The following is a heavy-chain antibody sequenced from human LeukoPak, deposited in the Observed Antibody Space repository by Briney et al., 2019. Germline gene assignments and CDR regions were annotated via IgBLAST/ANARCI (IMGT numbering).Heavy chain of an antibody. CDR2: IYYSEST. CDR1: GGSISSYY. CDR3: ARDQLNNWFDP. D-gene: IGHD3-10*01. V-gene: IGHV4-59*01. Sequence: PSETLSLTCTVSGGSISSYYWSWIRQPPGKGLEWIGYIYYSESTNYNPSLKSRVTISVDTSKNQFSLKLSSVTAADTAVYYCARDQLNNWFDPWGQGTLVTVSS. J-gene: IGHJ5*02.